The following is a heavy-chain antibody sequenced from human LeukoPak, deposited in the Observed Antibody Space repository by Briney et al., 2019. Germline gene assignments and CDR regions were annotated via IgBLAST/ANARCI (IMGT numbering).Heavy chain of an antibody. Sequence: GRSLRLSCAASGFTFSSYSMNWVRQAPGKGLEWVSSISSSSSYIYYADSVKGRFTISRDNAKNSLYLQMNSLRAEDTAVYYCARTMIVVAQHWFDPWGQGTLVTVSS. CDR2: ISSSSSYI. CDR1: GFTFSSYS. D-gene: IGHD3-22*01. V-gene: IGHV3-21*01. CDR3: ARTMIVVAQHWFDP. J-gene: IGHJ5*02.